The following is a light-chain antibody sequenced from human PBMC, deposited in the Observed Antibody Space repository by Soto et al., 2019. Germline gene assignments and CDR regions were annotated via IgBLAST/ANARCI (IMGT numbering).Light chain of an antibody. J-gene: IGKJ2*01. CDR3: QRRSNWPAYT. CDR1: QSVSSY. V-gene: IGKV3-11*01. CDR2: DAS. Sequence: EIVLTQSPATLSLSPGERATLSCRASQSVSSYLAWYQQKRGQAPSLLIYDASNRATGIPARFSGSGSGTDFTLTIRSLEPEDCAVYYCQRRSNWPAYTFGQGTKLEIK.